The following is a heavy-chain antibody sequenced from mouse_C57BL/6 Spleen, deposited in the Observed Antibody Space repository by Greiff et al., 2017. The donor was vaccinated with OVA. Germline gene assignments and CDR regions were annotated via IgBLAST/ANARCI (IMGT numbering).Heavy chain of an antibody. CDR2: IDPSDSYT. CDR1: GYTFTSYW. CDR3: ARGDYDRGFAY. D-gene: IGHD2-4*01. J-gene: IGHJ3*01. V-gene: IGHV1-59*01. Sequence: VQLQQPGAELVRPGTSVKLSCKASGYTFTSYWMHWVKQRPGQGLEWIGVIDPSDSYTNYNQKFKGKATLTVDTSSSTAYMQLSSLTSEDSAVYYCARGDYDRGFAYWGQGTPVTVSA.